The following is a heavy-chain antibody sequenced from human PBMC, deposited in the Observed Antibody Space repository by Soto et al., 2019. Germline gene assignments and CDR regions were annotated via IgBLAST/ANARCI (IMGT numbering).Heavy chain of an antibody. V-gene: IGHV1-24*01. CDR2: FDPEDGET. J-gene: IGHJ4*02. D-gene: IGHD3-22*01. CDR1: GYTLTELS. Sequence: AASVKVSCKVSGYTLTELSMHWVRRAPGKGLEWMGGFDPEDGETIYAQKFQGRVTMTEDTSTDTAYMELSSLRSEDTAVYYCATDLQSGWNYFDYWGQGTLVTVSS. CDR3: ATDLQSGWNYFDY.